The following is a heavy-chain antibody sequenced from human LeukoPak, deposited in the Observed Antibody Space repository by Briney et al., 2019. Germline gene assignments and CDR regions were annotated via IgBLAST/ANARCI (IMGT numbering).Heavy chain of an antibody. V-gene: IGHV4-4*02. CDR1: GGSISSSNW. CDR3: ARARAYDSSGYYRWGDY. D-gene: IGHD3-22*01. Sequence: PSGTLSLTCAVSGGSISSSNWWSWVRQPPGKGLEWIGEIYHSGSTNYNPSLKSRVTISVDKSKNQFSLKLSSVTAADTAVYYCARARAYDSSGYYRWGDYWGQGTLVTVSS. J-gene: IGHJ4*02. CDR2: IYHSGST.